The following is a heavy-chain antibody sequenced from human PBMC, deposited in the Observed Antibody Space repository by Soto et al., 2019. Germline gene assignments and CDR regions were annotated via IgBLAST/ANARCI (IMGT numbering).Heavy chain of an antibody. CDR3: VRDATKTLWYWFDP. CDR2: IYATGTT. V-gene: IGHV4-4*07. D-gene: IGHD3-10*01. Sequence: SETLSLTCTVSGASISGFYWSWIRKSAGKGLEWIGRIYATGTTDYNPSLKSRVMMSVDTSRKQFSLKLRSVTAADTDVYYCVRDATKTLWYWFDPWGQGILVTVSS. J-gene: IGHJ5*02. CDR1: GASISGFY.